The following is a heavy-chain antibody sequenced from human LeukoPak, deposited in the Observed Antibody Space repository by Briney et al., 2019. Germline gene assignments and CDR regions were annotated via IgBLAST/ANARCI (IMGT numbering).Heavy chain of an antibody. V-gene: IGHV1-18*01. CDR2: ISTYSGNT. Sequence: ASVKVSCKASGYTFTSLGISWVRQAPGQGLEWMGWISTYSGNTKYAQKLQGRVTMTTDTSTSTAYMELRSLRSDDTAVYYCATDSTGGSYCDYWGQGTLVTVSS. CDR3: ATDSTGGSYCDY. J-gene: IGHJ4*02. CDR1: GYTFTSLG. D-gene: IGHD1-26*01.